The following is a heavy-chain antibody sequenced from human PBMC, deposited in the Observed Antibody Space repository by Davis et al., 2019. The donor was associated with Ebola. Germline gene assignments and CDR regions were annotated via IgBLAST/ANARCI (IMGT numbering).Heavy chain of an antibody. V-gene: IGHV3-30*03. Sequence: GGSLRLSCAASGFTFNSYAMTWVRQAPGRGPEWVAVVSYDGNTQLYADTVMGRFTISRDNSENTLYLQMNSLRSDDTAVYYCVRDIFATIRGTRGAFDIWGQGTLVTVSS. D-gene: IGHD1-7*01. CDR1: GFTFNSYA. CDR2: VSYDGNTQ. CDR3: VRDIFATIRGTRGAFDI. J-gene: IGHJ3*02.